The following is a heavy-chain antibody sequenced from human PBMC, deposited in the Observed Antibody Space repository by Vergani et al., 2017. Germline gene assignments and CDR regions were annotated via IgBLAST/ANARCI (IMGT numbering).Heavy chain of an antibody. Sequence: EVQLVESGGGLVKPGGSLRLSCAASGFTVSSNYMNWVRQAPGKGLEWVSSISSSSSYIYYADSVKGRFTISRDNAKNSLYLQMNSLRAEDTAVYYCARVLGGKSQYYYDSSGYYYPGYFDLWGRGTLVTVSS. CDR3: ARVLGGKSQYYYDSSGYYYPGYFDL. CDR1: GFTVSSNY. D-gene: IGHD3-22*01. J-gene: IGHJ2*01. CDR2: ISSSSSYI. V-gene: IGHV3-21*01.